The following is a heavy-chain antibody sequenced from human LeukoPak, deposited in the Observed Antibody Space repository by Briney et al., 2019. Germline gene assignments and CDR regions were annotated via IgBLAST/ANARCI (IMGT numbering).Heavy chain of an antibody. CDR2: INHSGST. Sequence: SETLSLTXAVYGGSFSGYYWSWIRQPPGKGLEWIGEINHSGSTNYNPSLKSRVTISVDTSKNQFSLKLSSVTAADTAVYYCARDRRYSSGWYGSYYFDYWGQGTLVTVSS. CDR1: GGSFSGYY. V-gene: IGHV4-34*01. CDR3: ARDRRYSSGWYGSYYFDY. D-gene: IGHD6-19*01. J-gene: IGHJ4*02.